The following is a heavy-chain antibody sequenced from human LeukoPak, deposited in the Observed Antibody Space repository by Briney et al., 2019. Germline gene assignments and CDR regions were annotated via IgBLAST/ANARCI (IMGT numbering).Heavy chain of an antibody. D-gene: IGHD3-10*01. V-gene: IGHV1-2*06. CDR1: GYTFTGYY. J-gene: IGHJ4*02. CDR3: ARDPPTMVRGVITGLDY. CDR2: INPNSGGT. Sequence: ASVKVSCKASGYTFTGYYMHWVRPDPGQGLEWMGRINPNSGGTNYAQKFQGRVTMTRDTSISTAYMELSRLRSDDTAVYYCARDPPTMVRGVITGLDYWGQGTLVTVSS.